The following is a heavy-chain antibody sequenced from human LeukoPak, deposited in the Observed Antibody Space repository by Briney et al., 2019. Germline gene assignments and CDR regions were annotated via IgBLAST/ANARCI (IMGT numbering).Heavy chain of an antibody. CDR2: ISSSSSYI. CDR1: GFTFSSYS. Sequence: GGSLRLSCAASGFTFSSYSMNWVRQAPGKGLEWGSSISSSSSYIYYADSVKGRFTISRDNAKNSLYLQMNSLRAEDTAVYYCAREGDIVVVPADLDYWGQGTLVTVSS. D-gene: IGHD2-2*01. V-gene: IGHV3-21*01. CDR3: AREGDIVVVPADLDY. J-gene: IGHJ4*02.